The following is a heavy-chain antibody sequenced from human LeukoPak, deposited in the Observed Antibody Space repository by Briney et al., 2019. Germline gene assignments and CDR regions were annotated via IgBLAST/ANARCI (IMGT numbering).Heavy chain of an antibody. D-gene: IGHD2-2*01. Sequence: KPSETLSLTCTVSGGSFSGYYWSWIRQSAGKGLEWIGRIYYSGSTNYNPSLKSRVTLSVDTSKSQFSLKLSSVTAADTALYYCARGDCSSNSCSFEYWGQGTPVTVPS. V-gene: IGHV4-4*07. J-gene: IGHJ4*02. CDR2: IYYSGST. CDR3: ARGDCSSNSCSFEY. CDR1: GGSFSGYY.